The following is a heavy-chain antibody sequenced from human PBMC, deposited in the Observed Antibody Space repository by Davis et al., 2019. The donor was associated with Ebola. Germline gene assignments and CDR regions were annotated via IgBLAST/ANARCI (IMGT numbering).Heavy chain of an antibody. D-gene: IGHD6-6*01. CDR1: GFTFSNAW. CDR3: TTAAGGGSSPAFDY. Sequence: PGGSLRLSCAASGFTFSNAWMIWVRQAPGKGLEWVGRIKTKTGGGTTDYAAPVKGRFTISRDDSKNTLYLQMSSLKTEDTAVYYCTTAAGGGSSPAFDYWGQGTLVTVSS. CDR2: IKTKTGGGTT. J-gene: IGHJ4*02. V-gene: IGHV3-15*01.